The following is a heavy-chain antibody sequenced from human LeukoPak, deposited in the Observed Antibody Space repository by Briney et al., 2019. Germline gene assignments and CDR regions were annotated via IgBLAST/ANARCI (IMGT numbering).Heavy chain of an antibody. J-gene: IGHJ5*02. CDR2: SSPYNGKT. Sequence: ASVKVSCKASGYSFINYRITWVRQAPGQGLEWMGWSSPYNGKTNYAQKFQGRVTMTTDTSTNTAYMELRSLRSDDMAVYYCARGGIDIVTVPVSNWFDPWGQGTLVTVSS. V-gene: IGHV1-18*03. CDR3: ARGGIDIVTVPVSNWFDP. CDR1: GYSFINYR. D-gene: IGHD2/OR15-2a*01.